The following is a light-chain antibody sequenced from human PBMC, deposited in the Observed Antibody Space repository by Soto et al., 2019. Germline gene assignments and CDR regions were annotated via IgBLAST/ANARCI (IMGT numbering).Light chain of an antibody. CDR1: QSISSW. Sequence: DIQMTQSPSTLSASVGDRVTITCRASQSISSWLAWYQQKPGKAPKLLIYDAYSLESGTPSRFSGRRSGTEFTLTISSLQADDFATYYCQQYNDLSTFGGGTKVDIK. J-gene: IGKJ4*01. V-gene: IGKV1-5*01. CDR2: DAY. CDR3: QQYNDLST.